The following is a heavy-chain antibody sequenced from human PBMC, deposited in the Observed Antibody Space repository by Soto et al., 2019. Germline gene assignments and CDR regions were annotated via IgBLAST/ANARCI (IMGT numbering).Heavy chain of an antibody. Sequence: QVQLVESGGGVVQPGRSLRLSCAASGFTFSSYARHWVRQAPGKGLEWVAVISYDGSNKYYADSVKGRFTISRDNSKNTLYLQMNSLRAEDTAVYYCARVSWSPRVVDDYYGMDVWGQGTTVTVSS. CDR2: ISYDGSNK. J-gene: IGHJ6*02. V-gene: IGHV3-30-3*01. CDR3: ARVSWSPRVVDDYYGMDV. D-gene: IGHD2-21*01. CDR1: GFTFSSYA.